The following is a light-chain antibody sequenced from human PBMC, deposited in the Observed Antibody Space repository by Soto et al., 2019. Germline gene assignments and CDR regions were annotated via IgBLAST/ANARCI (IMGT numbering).Light chain of an antibody. Sequence: IQLTQSPSSLSASVGDRVTITCRASQGISSYLAWYQQKPGKAPKLLIYAASTLQSGVPSRFSGSVSGTDFTLTISSLQPEDFATYYCQQLNSYPLTFCPGTKVDIK. CDR3: QQLNSYPLT. V-gene: IGKV1-9*01. CDR2: AAS. J-gene: IGKJ3*01. CDR1: QGISSY.